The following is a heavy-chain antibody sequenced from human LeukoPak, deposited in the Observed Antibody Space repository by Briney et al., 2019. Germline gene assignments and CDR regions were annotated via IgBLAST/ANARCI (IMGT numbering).Heavy chain of an antibody. CDR3: ARPDSTSPASPFDY. CDR1: GGSISSSSYY. J-gene: IGHJ4*02. CDR2: IYYSGST. V-gene: IGHV4-39*01. D-gene: IGHD2-2*01. Sequence: SETLSLTCTVSGGSISSSSYYWGWIRQPPGKGLEWIGSIYYSGSTYYNPSLKSRVTISVDTSKNQFSLKLSSVTAADTAVYYCARPDSTSPASPFDYWGQGTLVTVSS.